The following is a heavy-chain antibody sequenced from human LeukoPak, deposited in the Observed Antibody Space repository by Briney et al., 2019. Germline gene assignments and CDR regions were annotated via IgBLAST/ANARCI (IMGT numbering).Heavy chain of an antibody. CDR3: AREGFYSGYDR. CDR1: GVSFSSYS. D-gene: IGHD5-12*01. V-gene: IGHV3-48*02. CDR2: TTTIGNRI. J-gene: IGHJ4*02. Sequence: GGSLRLSCAASGVSFSSYSMNWVRQAPWQGLEFVSYTTTIGNRITYADSVKDRFTLSRHNAKNSLSLQMNSLRDDDSAVYYCAREGFYSGYDRWGQGTLVTVSS.